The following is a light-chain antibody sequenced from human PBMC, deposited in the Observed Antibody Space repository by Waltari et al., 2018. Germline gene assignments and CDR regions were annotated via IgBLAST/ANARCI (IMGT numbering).Light chain of an antibody. Sequence: QSALTQTDSVSGSPGQSITISCTGTSSELGHYDHVSWYQQHPGKAPKLMIYDVRKRPSGVSIRFSGSKSGNTASLTISGLQAEDEADYYCSSYTTSSTLFGTGTKVTVL. CDR1: SSELGHYDH. V-gene: IGLV2-14*03. CDR2: DVR. CDR3: SSYTTSSTL. J-gene: IGLJ1*01.